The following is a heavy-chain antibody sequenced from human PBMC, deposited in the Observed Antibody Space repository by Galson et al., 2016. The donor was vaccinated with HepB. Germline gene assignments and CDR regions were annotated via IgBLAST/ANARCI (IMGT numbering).Heavy chain of an antibody. D-gene: IGHD1-26*01. CDR1: GGSISSYS. J-gene: IGHJ6*02. V-gene: IGHV4-59*01. Sequence: SETLSLTCTVSGGSISSYSWAWIRQSPGKGLECIGYTFYSRTTTYTPSLKSRVTISMDTSKNQISLKLASVTAADTDVYYCARGGSFYFFALDVWGQGTTVTVS. CDR3: ARGGSFYFFALDV. CDR2: TFYSRTT.